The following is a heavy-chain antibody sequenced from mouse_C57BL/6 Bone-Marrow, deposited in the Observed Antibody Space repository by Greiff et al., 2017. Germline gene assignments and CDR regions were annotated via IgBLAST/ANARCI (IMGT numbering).Heavy chain of an antibody. D-gene: IGHD2-2*01. Sequence: QVQLQQPGTELVKPGASVKLSCKASGYTFTSYWMHWVKQRPGQGLEWIGNINPSNGGTNYNEKFKSKATLTVDQSSSTAYMQLSSLTSEDSAVYYCAKGLWLRRAMDYWGQGTSVTVSS. CDR2: INPSNGGT. J-gene: IGHJ4*01. V-gene: IGHV1-53*01. CDR1: GYTFTSYW. CDR3: AKGLWLRRAMDY.